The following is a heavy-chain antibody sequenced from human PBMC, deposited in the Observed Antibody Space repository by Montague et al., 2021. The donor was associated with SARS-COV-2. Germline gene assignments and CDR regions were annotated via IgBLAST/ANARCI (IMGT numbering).Heavy chain of an antibody. V-gene: IGHV6-1*01. J-gene: IGHJ4*02. Sequence: CAISGDSVAAHNTTWDGVRQSPSGDLEWLGRTYFRSKWYNDYAVSVKSRIAINPDTSKNQFSLQLKSVTPKDTAIYFCGRVFAPAGTFDFWGQGTLVTVSS. CDR3: GRVFAPAGTFDF. CDR2: TYFRSKWYN. CDR1: GDSVAAHNTT. D-gene: IGHD6-13*01.